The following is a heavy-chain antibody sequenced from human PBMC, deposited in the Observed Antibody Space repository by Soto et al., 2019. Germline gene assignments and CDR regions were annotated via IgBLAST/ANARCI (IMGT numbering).Heavy chain of an antibody. Sequence: EVQLLESGGGLVQRGGSRRLSCAASGFTFNDYAMAWVRQAPGKGLEWVAVISGSGTNTFYTDLVKGRFTISRDNSKNTLYLQMDSLGTEDTAVYYCAKAQEGDMTLLLVVTYGMDVWGQGTTVTVSS. V-gene: IGHV3-23*01. D-gene: IGHD3-22*01. CDR2: ISGSGTNT. CDR3: AKAQEGDMTLLLVVTYGMDV. CDR1: GFTFNDYA. J-gene: IGHJ6*02.